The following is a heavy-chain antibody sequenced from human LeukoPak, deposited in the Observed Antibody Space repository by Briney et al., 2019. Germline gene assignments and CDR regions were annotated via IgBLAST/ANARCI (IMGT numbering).Heavy chain of an antibody. Sequence: PSETLSLTCTASGGSITSYCWSWVRQPPGKGLEWIGYIYTSGSTDYNPSLRSRVTMSVDTSKNQLSLELRFLTAADTAVYYCATSYDAKTAPYDLWGQGTLVTVSS. CDR3: ATSYDAKTAPYDL. D-gene: IGHD3-3*01. V-gene: IGHV4-4*09. CDR1: GGSITSYC. CDR2: IYTSGST. J-gene: IGHJ5*02.